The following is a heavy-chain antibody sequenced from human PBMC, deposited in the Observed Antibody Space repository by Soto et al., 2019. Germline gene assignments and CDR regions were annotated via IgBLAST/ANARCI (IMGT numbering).Heavy chain of an antibody. CDR1: GFTFSSYA. J-gene: IGHJ4*02. CDR3: AKDSAYCGGDCYLFDS. D-gene: IGHD2-21*02. V-gene: IGHV3-23*01. CDR2: ISGSGGST. Sequence: EVQLLESGGGLVQPGGSLRLSCAASGFTFSSYAMSWVRQAPGKGLEWVSAISGSGGSTYYADSVKGRFTISRDNYKNSLYLQMNSLRAEDTAVYYCAKDSAYCGGDCYLFDSWGQGTLVTVSS.